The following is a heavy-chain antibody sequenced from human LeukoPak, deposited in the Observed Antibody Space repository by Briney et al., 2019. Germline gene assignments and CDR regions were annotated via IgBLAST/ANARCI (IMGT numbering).Heavy chain of an antibody. CDR1: GFTFSNYA. CDR2: IRGSDGST. V-gene: IGHV3-23*01. Sequence: GRSLRLSCAASGFTFSNYAMSWVRQAPGKGLEWVSSIRGSDGSTYYADSVKGRFAISRDNSKNTLYLQMNSLRAEDTAVYYCAKDVYGDYGGLDYWGQGTLVTVSS. CDR3: AKDVYGDYGGLDY. J-gene: IGHJ4*02. D-gene: IGHD4-17*01.